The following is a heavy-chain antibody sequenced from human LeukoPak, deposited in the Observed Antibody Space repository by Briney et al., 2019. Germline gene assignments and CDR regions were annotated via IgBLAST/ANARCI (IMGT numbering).Heavy chain of an antibody. CDR2: ISWNSGSI. Sequence: GGSLRPSCAASEFTFDDYAMHWVRQAPGKGLEWVSGISWNSGSIGYADSVKGRFTISRDNAKNSLYLQMNSLRAEDTALYYCAKDMSSSSPQGAFDIWGQGTMVTVSS. J-gene: IGHJ3*02. CDR3: AKDMSSSSPQGAFDI. V-gene: IGHV3-9*01. D-gene: IGHD6-6*01. CDR1: EFTFDDYA.